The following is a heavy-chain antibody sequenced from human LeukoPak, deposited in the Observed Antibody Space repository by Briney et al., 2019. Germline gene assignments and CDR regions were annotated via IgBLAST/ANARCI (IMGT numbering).Heavy chain of an antibody. Sequence: VASVKVSCKASGYTFTSYGISWVRQAPGQGLEWMGWISAYNGNTNYAQKLQGRVTMTTDTSTSTAYMELRSLRSDDTAVYYCARDSARDSSGYYDPWGQGTLVTVSS. D-gene: IGHD3-22*01. J-gene: IGHJ5*02. CDR2: ISAYNGNT. CDR1: GYTFTSYG. V-gene: IGHV1-18*01. CDR3: ARDSARDSSGYYDP.